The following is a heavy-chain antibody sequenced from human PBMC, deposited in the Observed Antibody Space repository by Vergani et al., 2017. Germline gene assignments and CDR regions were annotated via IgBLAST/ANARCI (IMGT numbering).Heavy chain of an antibody. J-gene: IGHJ3*02. Sequence: QVQLMESGGGVVQPGRSLRLSCAASGFTFSSYGMHWVRQAPGTGLEWVAVIWYDENNKYYGDSVKGRFTISRDNSKTTLYLQMNSLRVEDTAVYYCARWRIEARYESAFDIGGQGTMVTGSS. D-gene: IGHD6-6*01. V-gene: IGHV3-33*01. CDR3: ARWRIEARYESAFDI. CDR2: IWYDENNK. CDR1: GFTFSSYG.